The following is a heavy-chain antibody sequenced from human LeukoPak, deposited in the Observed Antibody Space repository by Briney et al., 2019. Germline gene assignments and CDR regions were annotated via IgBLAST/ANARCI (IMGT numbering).Heavy chain of an antibody. CDR1: GFTFNNYG. CDR3: AREPFYGDYYYYGMDV. Sequence: GGSLRLSCAASGFTFNNYGMHWVRQAPGKGLEWVAVISYDGSNKYYADSVKGRFTISRDNSKNTLYLQMNSLRVEDTAVYYCAREPFYGDYYYYGMDVWGQGTTVTVSS. D-gene: IGHD4-17*01. CDR2: ISYDGSNK. J-gene: IGHJ6*02. V-gene: IGHV3-30*03.